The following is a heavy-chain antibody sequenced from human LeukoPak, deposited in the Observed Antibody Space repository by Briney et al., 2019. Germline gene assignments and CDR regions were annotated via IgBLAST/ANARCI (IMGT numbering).Heavy chain of an antibody. CDR3: ARQVEMATITFGY. CDR2: IYPGDSDT. Sequence: GESLKISXKGSGYSFTSYWIGWVRQMPGKGLEWMGIIYPGDSDTRYSPSFQGQVTISADKSISTAYLQWSSLKASDTAMYYCARQVEMATITFGYWGQGTLVTVSS. V-gene: IGHV5-51*01. D-gene: IGHD5-24*01. J-gene: IGHJ4*02. CDR1: GYSFTSYW.